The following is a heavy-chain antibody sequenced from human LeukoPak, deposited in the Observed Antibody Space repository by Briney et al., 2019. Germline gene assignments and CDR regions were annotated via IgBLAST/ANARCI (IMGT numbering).Heavy chain of an antibody. V-gene: IGHV3-30*19. Sequence: GESLKISCKGSGYSFTSYWIGWVRQAPGKGLEWVAVISYEGGNKYYADSVKGRFTISRDNSKNTLYLQMNSPRAEDTAVYYCARDNWRYCSGGSCYSDYYYGMDVWGQGTTVTVSS. D-gene: IGHD2-15*01. CDR2: ISYEGGNK. J-gene: IGHJ6*02. CDR3: ARDNWRYCSGGSCYSDYYYGMDV. CDR1: GYSFTSYW.